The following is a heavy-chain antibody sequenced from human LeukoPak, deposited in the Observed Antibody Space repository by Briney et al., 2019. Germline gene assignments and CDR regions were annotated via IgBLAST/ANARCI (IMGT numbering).Heavy chain of an antibody. CDR1: GGTFSSYA. Sequence: GASVKVSCKASGGTFSSYAISWVRQAPRQGLEWMGGIIPIFGTANYAQKFQGRVTITADKSTSTAYMELSSLRSEDTAVYYCARTVVPAAIPYYYYGMDVWGKGTTVTVSS. CDR3: ARTVVPAAIPYYYYGMDV. D-gene: IGHD2-2*01. V-gene: IGHV1-69*06. J-gene: IGHJ6*04. CDR2: IIPIFGTA.